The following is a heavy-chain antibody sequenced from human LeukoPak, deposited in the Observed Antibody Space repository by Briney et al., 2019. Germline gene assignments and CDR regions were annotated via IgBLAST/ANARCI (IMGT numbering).Heavy chain of an antibody. J-gene: IGHJ4*02. V-gene: IGHV3-23*01. D-gene: IGHD1-1*01. Sequence: GGSLRLSCAASGFTFSVYDMYWIRQSPGKGLESVSVISRGGISYYADSVKGRFTISRDNSKNTLYLQMNSLRAEDTAVYYCSKKGQADDDGKPDWGQGTLVTVSP. CDR3: SKKGQADDDGKPD. CDR2: ISRGGIS. CDR1: GFTFSVYD.